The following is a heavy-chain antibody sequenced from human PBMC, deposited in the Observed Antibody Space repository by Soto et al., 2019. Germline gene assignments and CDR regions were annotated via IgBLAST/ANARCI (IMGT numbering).Heavy chain of an antibody. J-gene: IGHJ4*02. CDR2: ISGSGGST. CDR3: AKAALRITMVRGVLKYYFDY. CDR1: GFTFSSYA. D-gene: IGHD3-10*01. V-gene: IGHV3-23*01. Sequence: GGSLRLSCAASGFTFSSYAMSWVRQAPGKGLEWVSAISGSGGSTYYADSVKGRFTISRDNSKNTLYLQMNSLRAEDTAVYYCAKAALRITMVRGVLKYYFDYWGQGTLVTVSS.